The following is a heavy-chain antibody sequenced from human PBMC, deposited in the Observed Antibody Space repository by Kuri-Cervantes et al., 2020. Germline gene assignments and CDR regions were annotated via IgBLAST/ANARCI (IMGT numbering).Heavy chain of an antibody. Sequence: ASVKVSCKASGYTFTSYAMNWVRQAPGQGLEWMGWISAYSGNTNYAQKLQGRVTMTTDTSTTTAYMELRSLRSDDTAVYYCARESSSSWYSFDYWGQGTLVTVSS. CDR1: GYTFTSYA. D-gene: IGHD6-13*01. V-gene: IGHV1-18*01. J-gene: IGHJ4*02. CDR2: ISAYSGNT. CDR3: ARESSSSWYSFDY.